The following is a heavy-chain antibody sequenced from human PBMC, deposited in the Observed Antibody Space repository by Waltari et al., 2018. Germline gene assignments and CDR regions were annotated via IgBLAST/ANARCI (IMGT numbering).Heavy chain of an antibody. CDR2: ISYTETT. Sequence: QVQLHQAGPRLVKSSETLSLTCTVSRSSITGYYWGWIRHSPGKGLDWLGYISYTETTKYNPALRGRVTISIGAPKRHFSLALSSVTAAATATYCCASRWDSRGYTYFEYWDQGALVTVSS. CDR1: RSSITGYY. D-gene: IGHD3-22*01. J-gene: IGHJ1*01. V-gene: IGHV4-59*12. CDR3: ASRWDSRGYTYFEY.